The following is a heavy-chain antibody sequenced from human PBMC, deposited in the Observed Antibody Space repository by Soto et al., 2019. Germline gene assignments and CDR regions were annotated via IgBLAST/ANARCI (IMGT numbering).Heavy chain of an antibody. CDR1: GFTFSTYW. Sequence: GSLRLSCAASGFTFSTYWMHWVRQAPGKGLVWVSRINSDGSRTNYADSVKGRFTTFRDNAKNTVYLQLNSLTAEDTAVYYYATVATGSYDWFDPWGQGTLVTVSS. V-gene: IGHV3-74*01. D-gene: IGHD1-26*01. CDR2: INSDGSRT. J-gene: IGHJ5*02. CDR3: ATVATGSYDWFDP.